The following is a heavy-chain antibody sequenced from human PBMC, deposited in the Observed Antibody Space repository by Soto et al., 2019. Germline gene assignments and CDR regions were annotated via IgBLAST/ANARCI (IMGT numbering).Heavy chain of an antibody. CDR1: GFTFSSYG. CDR3: ARDRRNNYGFLDY. Sequence: GGSLRLSCAASGFTFSSYGMHWVRQAPGKGLEWVAVIWYDGSNKYYADSVKGRFTISRDNSKNTLYLQMNSLRAEDTAVYYCARDRRNNYGFLDYWGQGTLVTVSS. J-gene: IGHJ4*02. CDR2: IWYDGSNK. D-gene: IGHD5-18*01. V-gene: IGHV3-33*01.